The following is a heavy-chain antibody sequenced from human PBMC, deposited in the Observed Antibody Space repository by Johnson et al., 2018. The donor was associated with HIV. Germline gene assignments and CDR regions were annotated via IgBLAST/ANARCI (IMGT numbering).Heavy chain of an antibody. Sequence: LVESGGGLVQPGRSLRLSCAASGFTFDDYAMHWVRQAPGKGLEWVSGISWNSGSIGYADSVKGRFTISRDNAKNSLYLQMNSLRAEDTALYYCAKGVGATTNDAFDIWGQGTMVTVSS. D-gene: IGHD1-26*01. CDR2: ISWNSGSI. CDR1: GFTFDDYA. V-gene: IGHV3-9*01. J-gene: IGHJ3*02. CDR3: AKGVGATTNDAFDI.